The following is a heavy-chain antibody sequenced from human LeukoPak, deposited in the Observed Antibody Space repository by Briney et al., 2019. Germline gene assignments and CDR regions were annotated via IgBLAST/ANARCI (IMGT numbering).Heavy chain of an antibody. D-gene: IGHD2-2*01. CDR2: IYHSGST. Sequence: SETLSLTCTVSGGSISSGGYYWSWIRQPPGKGLEWIGYIYHSGSTYYNPSLKSRVTISVDRSKNQFSLKLSSVTAADTAVYYCAREPMSSYCSSTSCPSDYFDYWGQGTLVTVSS. J-gene: IGHJ4*02. V-gene: IGHV4-30-2*01. CDR1: GGSISSGGYY. CDR3: AREPMSSYCSSTSCPSDYFDY.